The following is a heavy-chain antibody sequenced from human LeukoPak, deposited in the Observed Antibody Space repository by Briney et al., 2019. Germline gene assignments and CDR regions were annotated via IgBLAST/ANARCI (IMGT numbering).Heavy chain of an antibody. CDR1: GYTFTSYA. V-gene: IGHV1-3*01. CDR3: ARVRYSSGWYPTTYFDY. Sequence: GASVKVSCKASGYTFTSYAIQWVRQAPGQRLEWMGWINAGNGDTKYSQRFQGRVTMTRNTSISTAYMELSSLRSEDTAVYYCARVRYSSGWYPTTYFDYWGQGTLVTVSS. D-gene: IGHD6-19*01. J-gene: IGHJ4*02. CDR2: INAGNGDT.